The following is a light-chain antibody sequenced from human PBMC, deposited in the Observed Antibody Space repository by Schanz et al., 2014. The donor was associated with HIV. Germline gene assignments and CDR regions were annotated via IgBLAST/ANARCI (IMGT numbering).Light chain of an antibody. V-gene: IGKV3-20*01. CDR1: QSVSNNY. CDR2: DAS. J-gene: IGKJ2*01. Sequence: EIVLTQSPGTLSLSPGERATLSCRASQSVSNNYLAWYQQKHGQAPRLLMYDASSSATGIPDRVSGSGSGTDFTLTISRLEPEDFAVYYCQQYGSSPRYTFGQGTKLEIK. CDR3: QQYGSSPRYT.